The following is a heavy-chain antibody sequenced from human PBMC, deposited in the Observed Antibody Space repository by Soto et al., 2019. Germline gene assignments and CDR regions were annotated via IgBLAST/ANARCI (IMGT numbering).Heavy chain of an antibody. Sequence: QLQLQESGPGLVKPSETLSLTCTVSGGSISSSSYYWGWIRQPPGKGLEWIGSIYYSGSTSYNPSLKSRVTISVDTSKNKFSLKLSSVTAADTAVYYCARQFGYSYGSYYFDYWGQGTLVTVSS. D-gene: IGHD5-18*01. CDR2: IYYSGST. J-gene: IGHJ4*02. CDR3: ARQFGYSYGSYYFDY. CDR1: GGSISSSSYY. V-gene: IGHV4-39*01.